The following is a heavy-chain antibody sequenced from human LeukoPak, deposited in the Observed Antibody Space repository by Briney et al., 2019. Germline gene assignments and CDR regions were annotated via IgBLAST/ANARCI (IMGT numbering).Heavy chain of an antibody. J-gene: IGHJ4*02. V-gene: IGHV3-33*06. D-gene: IGHD3-22*01. Sequence: GRSLRLSCAASGFTFSSYGMHWGRQAPGKGLGGGAVIWYDGSNKYYADSVKGRFTISRDNSKNSLYLQMNSLRAEDTAVYYCAKALESSYYYDSSGTDYWGQGTLVTVSS. CDR2: IWYDGSNK. CDR1: GFTFSSYG. CDR3: AKALESSYYYDSSGTDY.